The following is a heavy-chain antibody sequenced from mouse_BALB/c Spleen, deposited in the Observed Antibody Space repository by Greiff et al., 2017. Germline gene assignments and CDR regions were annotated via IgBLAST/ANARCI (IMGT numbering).Heavy chain of an antibody. D-gene: IGHD1-1*01. V-gene: IGHV7-3*02. Sequence: EVMLVESGGGLVQPGGSLRLSCATSGFTFTDYYMSWVRQPPGKALEWLGFIRNKANGYTTEYSASVKGRFTISRDNSQSILYLQMNTLRAEDSATYYCARSSYGSSSWFAYWGQGTLVTVSA. J-gene: IGHJ3*01. CDR2: IRNKANGYTT. CDR3: ARSSYGSSSWFAY. CDR1: GFTFTDYY.